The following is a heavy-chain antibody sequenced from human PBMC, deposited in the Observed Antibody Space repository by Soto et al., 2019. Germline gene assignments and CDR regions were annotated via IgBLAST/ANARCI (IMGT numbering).Heavy chain of an antibody. CDR3: AKDRNRWLRFDLGY. J-gene: IGHJ4*02. Sequence: EVQLLKSGGGLVQPGGSLRLSCAASGFTFSSYAMSWVRQAPGKGLEWVSSITGSAGSTYYTDSVKGRFTISRDNSKNTLYLQMNSLRAEDTAVYYCAKDRNRWLRFDLGYWGQGTLVTVSS. CDR1: GFTFSSYA. D-gene: IGHD5-12*01. V-gene: IGHV3-23*01. CDR2: ITGSAGST.